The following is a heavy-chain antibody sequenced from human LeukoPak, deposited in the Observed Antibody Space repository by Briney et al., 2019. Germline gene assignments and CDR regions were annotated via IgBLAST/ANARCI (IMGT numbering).Heavy chain of an antibody. J-gene: IGHJ6*03. CDR1: GYTFTDYY. CDR3: ARDPMVRGAASYYYYYYMDV. D-gene: IGHD3-10*01. CDR2: INPSGGST. Sequence: ASVKVSCKASGYTFTDYYIHWVRQAPGHGLEWMGIINPSGGSTSYAQKFQGRVTMTRDTSTSTVYMELSSLRSEDTAVYYCARDPMVRGAASYYYYYYMDVWGKGTTVTISS. V-gene: IGHV1-46*01.